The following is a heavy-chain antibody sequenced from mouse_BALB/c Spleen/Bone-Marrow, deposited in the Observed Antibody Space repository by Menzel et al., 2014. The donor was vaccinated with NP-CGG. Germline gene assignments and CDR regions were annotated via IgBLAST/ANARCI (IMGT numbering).Heavy chain of an antibody. Sequence: VQLQQSGAELVKPGASVKMSCKASGYTFTSYNMHWVKQTPGQGLEWIGAIYPGNGDTSYNQKFKGKATLTADKSSSTAYMQLSSLTSEDSVVYYCARGGTPYYFDYWGQGTTLTVSS. V-gene: IGHV1-12*01. J-gene: IGHJ2*01. CDR1: GYTFTSYN. CDR2: IYPGNGDT. D-gene: IGHD2-14*01. CDR3: ARGGTPYYFDY.